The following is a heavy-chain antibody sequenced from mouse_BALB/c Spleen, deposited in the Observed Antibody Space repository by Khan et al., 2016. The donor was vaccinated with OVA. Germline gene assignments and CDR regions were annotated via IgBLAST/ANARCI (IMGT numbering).Heavy chain of an antibody. J-gene: IGHJ3*01. Sequence: EVELVESGGDLVKPGGSLKLSCAASGFTFSTYGMSWVRQTPDKRLEWVATVSTGGSYTYYPDSVKGRFTISRDNAKNTLYQHMIGLQSEGTAIFYCTSLAYYYDSEGFAYWGQGTLVTVSA. CDR2: VSTGGSYT. D-gene: IGHD1-1*01. V-gene: IGHV5-6*01. CDR3: TSLAYYYDSEGFAY. CDR1: GFTFSTYG.